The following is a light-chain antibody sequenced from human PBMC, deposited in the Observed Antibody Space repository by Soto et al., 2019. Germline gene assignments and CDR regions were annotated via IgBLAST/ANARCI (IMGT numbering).Light chain of an antibody. CDR3: QQYNSFPT. V-gene: IGKV1-5*03. CDR2: KSS. Sequence: DIQMTQSPSTLSASVGDRVTITCSASQSISSWLAWYQQKPGKAPKLLIYKSSSVESGVPSRFSGSGSGTEFTLTISSLQPDYFATYYCQQYNSFPTFGQGTKVEIK. J-gene: IGKJ1*01. CDR1: QSISSW.